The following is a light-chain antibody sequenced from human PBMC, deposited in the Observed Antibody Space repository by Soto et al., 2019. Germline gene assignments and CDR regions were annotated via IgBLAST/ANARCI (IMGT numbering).Light chain of an antibody. CDR2: GAS. J-gene: IGKJ5*01. Sequence: EIVLTQSPGTLSLFPGERATLSCRASQCVSGSSLAWYQQKPGQAPRLLIYGASSRATGIPDRFSGSGSGTDFTLTISRLEPEDFAVHYCQQYGSSIPITFGQGTRLEI. CDR1: QCVSGSS. V-gene: IGKV3-20*01. CDR3: QQYGSSIPIT.